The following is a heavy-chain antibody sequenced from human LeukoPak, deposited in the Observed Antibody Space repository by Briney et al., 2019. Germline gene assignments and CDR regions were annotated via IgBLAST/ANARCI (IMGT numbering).Heavy chain of an antibody. CDR2: INPNNGGT. J-gene: IGHJ5*02. D-gene: IGHD3-3*01. CDR1: GYTFTAYY. CDR3: ARYDGKQNRFDP. Sequence: GASVKVSCKASGYTFTAYYIHWMRQAPGQGLQWVGWINPNNGGTNYAYEFQGRVTVTRDTSISTTYMDLSSLKSDDTAVYYCARYDGKQNRFDPWGQGTLVTVSS. V-gene: IGHV1-2*02.